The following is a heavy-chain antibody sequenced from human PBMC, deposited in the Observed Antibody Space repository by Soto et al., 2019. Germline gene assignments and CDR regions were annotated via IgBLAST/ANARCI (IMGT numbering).Heavy chain of an antibody. J-gene: IGHJ4*02. CDR2: ISSSSSYI. CDR1: GFTFSSYS. D-gene: IGHD6-13*01. CDR3: ARDPSGYSSSWYIDY. V-gene: IGHV3-21*01. Sequence: GGSLRLSCAASGFTFSSYSMNWVRQAPGKGLEWVSSISSSSSYIYYADSVKGRITISRDNAKNSLYLQMNSLRAEDTAVYYCARDPSGYSSSWYIDYWGQGTLVTVSS.